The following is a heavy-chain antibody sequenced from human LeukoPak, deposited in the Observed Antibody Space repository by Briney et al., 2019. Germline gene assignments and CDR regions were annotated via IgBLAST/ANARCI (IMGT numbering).Heavy chain of an antibody. V-gene: IGHV1-2*02. CDR1: GGTFSSYA. J-gene: IGHJ4*02. Sequence: ASVKVSCKASGGTFSSYAISWVRQAPGQGLEWMGWINPNSGGTNYAQKFQGRVTMTRDTSISTAYMELSRLRSDDTAVYYCAREKVAGAVGDWGQGTLVTVSS. CDR3: AREKVAGAVGD. CDR2: INPNSGGT. D-gene: IGHD5-12*01.